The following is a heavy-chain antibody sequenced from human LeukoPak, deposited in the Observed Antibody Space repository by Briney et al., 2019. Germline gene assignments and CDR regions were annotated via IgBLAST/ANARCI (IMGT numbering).Heavy chain of an antibody. Sequence: PSQTLSLTCTVSGVSISSGSYYWSWIRQPAGKGLEWIGRIYTSGSTNYNPSLKSRVTISVDTSKNQFSLKLSSVSAADTAVYYCARDLRLAPKDAFDIWGQGTMVTVSS. V-gene: IGHV4-61*02. D-gene: IGHD6-19*01. J-gene: IGHJ3*02. CDR3: ARDLRLAPKDAFDI. CDR2: IYTSGST. CDR1: GVSISSGSYY.